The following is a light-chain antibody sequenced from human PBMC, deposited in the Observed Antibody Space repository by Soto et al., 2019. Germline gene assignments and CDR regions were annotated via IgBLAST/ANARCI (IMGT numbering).Light chain of an antibody. Sequence: EIVLTQSPATLSLSPGESATLSCRASQSVSSYLAWYQQKPGQAPRLLIYDASNRATGIPARFSGSGSGTDFSLTISSLEPEDFALYYCQQRSHTFGGGTKVEIK. CDR2: DAS. CDR1: QSVSSY. V-gene: IGKV3-11*01. J-gene: IGKJ4*01. CDR3: QQRSHT.